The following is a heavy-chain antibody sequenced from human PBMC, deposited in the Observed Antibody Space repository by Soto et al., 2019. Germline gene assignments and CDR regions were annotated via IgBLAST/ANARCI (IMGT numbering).Heavy chain of an antibody. CDR1: GGSISSGGFS. Sequence: QLQLQESGSRLVKASQTLSLTCAVSGGSISSGGFSCNWIRQAPGKGLEWIGYIYHSGSTYFNPSLKSRVTMSVDRSTNQFSLKLSSVTAADTAVYYCASRVSDYFDYWGQGTPVTVSS. V-gene: IGHV4-30-2*01. CDR2: IYHSGST. D-gene: IGHD6-19*01. CDR3: ASRVSDYFDY. J-gene: IGHJ4*02.